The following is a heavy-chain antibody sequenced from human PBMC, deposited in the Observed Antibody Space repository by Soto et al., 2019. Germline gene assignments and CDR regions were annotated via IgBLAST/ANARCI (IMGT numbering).Heavy chain of an antibody. J-gene: IGHJ4*02. V-gene: IGHV3-30*18. CDR2: ISYDGSNK. Sequence: QVQLVESGGGVVQPGRSLRLSCAASGFTFSSYGMHWVRQAPGKGLEWVAVISYDGSNKYYADSVKGRFTISRDNSKNTLYLQMNSLRAEDTAVYYCAKGIRASTTWIQLWSAFDYWGQGILVTVSS. CDR3: AKGIRASTTWIQLWSAFDY. D-gene: IGHD5-18*01. CDR1: GFTFSSYG.